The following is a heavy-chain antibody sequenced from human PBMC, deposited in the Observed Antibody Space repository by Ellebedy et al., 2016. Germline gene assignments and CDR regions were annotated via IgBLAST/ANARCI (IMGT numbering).Heavy chain of an antibody. CDR1: GFSITSNV. Sequence: GGSLRLXXAASGFSITSNVMSWVRQAPGRGLELVSLMYAGGSEYYADSVKGRFAITRDTSMNRLYLHMSVLEGGDTALYYCVTRLNGAFDFWGQGTMVSVSS. CDR3: VTRLNGAFDF. J-gene: IGHJ3*01. CDR2: MYAGGSE. V-gene: IGHV3-53*01.